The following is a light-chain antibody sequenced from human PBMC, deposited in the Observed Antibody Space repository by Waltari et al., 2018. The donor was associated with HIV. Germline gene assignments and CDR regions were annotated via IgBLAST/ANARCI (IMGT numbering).Light chain of an antibody. V-gene: IGLV1-51*01. J-gene: IGLJ3*02. CDR1: SPNIGSNS. CDR2: DNN. Sequence: QSVLTQPPSMSAAPGQNAAISCSGSSPNIGSNSVSWEQQFPGTAPKLLLFDNNKLPSGIPYGLSGPKSGTSATLAIIGPQTGDEADYFCGTWDSSLTTWVFGGGTSLAVL. CDR3: GTWDSSLTTWV.